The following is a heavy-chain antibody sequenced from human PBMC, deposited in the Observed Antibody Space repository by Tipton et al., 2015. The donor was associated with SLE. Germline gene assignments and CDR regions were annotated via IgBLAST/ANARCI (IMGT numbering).Heavy chain of an antibody. CDR3: ARDRSGYGYPYFDY. D-gene: IGHD5-12*01. CDR2: IWYDGSNK. Sequence: SLRLSCAASGFTFSSYGLHWVRQAPGKGLEWVAVIWYDGSNKYYADSVKGRFTISRDNAKNSLYLQMNSLRAEDTAAYHCARDRSGYGYPYFDYWGQGTLVTVST. CDR1: GFTFSSYG. J-gene: IGHJ4*02. V-gene: IGHV3-33*01.